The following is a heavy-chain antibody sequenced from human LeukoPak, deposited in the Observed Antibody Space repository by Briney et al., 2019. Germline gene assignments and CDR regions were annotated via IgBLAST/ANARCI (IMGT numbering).Heavy chain of an antibody. CDR3: ARAPLHLAMYHYFDY. D-gene: IGHD2-2*01. Sequence: GGSLRLSCVVSGFTSSSYSVKWVRQSPGKGLEWVSYISSSSSYIHYADSVKGRFTISRDNAKKSLYLQMNSLRAEDTAVYYCARAPLHLAMYHYFDYWGQGTLVTVSS. CDR1: GFTSSSYS. CDR2: ISSSSSYI. J-gene: IGHJ4*02. V-gene: IGHV3-21*01.